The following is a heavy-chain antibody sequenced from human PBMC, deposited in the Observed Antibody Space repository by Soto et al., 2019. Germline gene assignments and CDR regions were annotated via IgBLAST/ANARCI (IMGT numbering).Heavy chain of an antibody. D-gene: IGHD2-21*02. CDR3: ARDSYTRHIVVVTAIPDY. J-gene: IGHJ4*02. CDR2: IWYDGSNK. Sequence: PGGSLRLSCAASGFTFSSYGMHWVRQAPGKGLEWVAVIWYDGSNKYYADSVKGRFTISRDNSKNTLYLQMNSLRAEDTAVFYCARDSYTRHIVVVTAIPDYWGQGTLVTVSS. V-gene: IGHV3-33*01. CDR1: GFTFSSYG.